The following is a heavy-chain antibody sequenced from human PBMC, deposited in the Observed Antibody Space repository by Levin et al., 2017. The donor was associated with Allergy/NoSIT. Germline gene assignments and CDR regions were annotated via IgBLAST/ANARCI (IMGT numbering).Heavy chain of an antibody. V-gene: IGHV3-23*01. CDR1: GFTFSSYA. Sequence: SGGSLRLSCAASGFTFSSYAMSWVRQAPGKGLEWVSAISGSGGSTYYADSVKGRFTISRDNSKNTLYLQMNSLRAEDTAVYYCAKGGVTQEYYYYDSSGYYYFDYWGQGTLVTVSS. D-gene: IGHD3-22*01. J-gene: IGHJ4*02. CDR2: ISGSGGST. CDR3: AKGGVTQEYYYYDSSGYYYFDY.